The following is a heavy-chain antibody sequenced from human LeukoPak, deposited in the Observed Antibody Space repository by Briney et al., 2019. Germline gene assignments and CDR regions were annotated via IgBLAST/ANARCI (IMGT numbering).Heavy chain of an antibody. V-gene: IGHV4-39*01. CDR3: ARPSRYSSSSKDY. J-gene: IGHJ4*02. Sequence: SETLSLTCTVSGGSISSSSYYWGWIRQPPGKGLEWIGSIYYSGSTYYNPSLKSRVTISVDTSKNQFSLKLSSVTAADTAVYYCARPSRYSSSSKDYWGQGTLVTVSS. D-gene: IGHD6-6*01. CDR1: GGSISSSSYY. CDR2: IYYSGST.